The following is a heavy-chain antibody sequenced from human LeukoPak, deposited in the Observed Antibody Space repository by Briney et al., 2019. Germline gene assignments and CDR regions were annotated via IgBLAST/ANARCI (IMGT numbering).Heavy chain of an antibody. CDR1: GYTFSSYY. CDR2: INPSGDST. J-gene: IGHJ4*02. V-gene: IGHV1-46*01. D-gene: IGHD1-26*01. CDR3: ARDWSSYSRADYFDY. Sequence: ASVKVPCRASGYTFSSYYMHWVRQAPGQGLEWMGVINPSGDSTTYAQKFQGRVTVTRDTSTSTVYMEVSSLRSEDTAVYYCARDWSSYSRADYFDYWGQGTLVTVSS.